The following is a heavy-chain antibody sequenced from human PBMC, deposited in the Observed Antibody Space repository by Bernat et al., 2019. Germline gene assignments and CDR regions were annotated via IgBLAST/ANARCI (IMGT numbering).Heavy chain of an antibody. CDR3: AKEKGGNYMPLDY. CDR1: GFTFSSYG. D-gene: IGHD1-26*01. CDR2: ISSDGGTK. V-gene: IGHV3-30*18. J-gene: IGHJ4*02. Sequence: QVQLVESGGGVVQPGRSLRLSCAACGFTFSSYGMQWVRQAPGKGLEWVAVISSDGGTKHYADSLNGRFTVSRDNSKNTLYVQMNSLRAEDTAVYYCAKEKGGNYMPLDYWGQGTLVTVSS.